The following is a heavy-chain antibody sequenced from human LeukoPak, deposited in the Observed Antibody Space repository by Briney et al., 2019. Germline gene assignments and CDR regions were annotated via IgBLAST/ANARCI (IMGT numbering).Heavy chain of an antibody. CDR1: GGXITSYY. J-gene: IGHJ5*02. CDR2: IPYSGGT. Sequence: SETLSLTCTVSGGXITSYYCSWIRQPPGKGLEWIGYIPYSGGTNYNPSLKSRVTISVDTSKNQFSLKLSSVTAADTAVYYCARDYSSFNWFDPWGQGTLVTVSS. D-gene: IGHD4-11*01. V-gene: IGHV4-59*01. CDR3: ARDYSSFNWFDP.